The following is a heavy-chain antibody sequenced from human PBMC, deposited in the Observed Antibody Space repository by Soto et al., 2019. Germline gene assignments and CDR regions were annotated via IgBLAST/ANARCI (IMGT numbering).Heavy chain of an antibody. V-gene: IGHV1-18*01. D-gene: IGHD3-10*01. J-gene: IGHJ6*02. Sequence: QVHLVQSGAEVKKPGASVKVSCKASGYTFTNYDINWVRQAPGQGLEWMGWISTYTGNTNYAQKLQGRVTMTTDAATSTAYMELRSLRSDDTAVYSCARGYDYGSGRPTPGGMDVWGQGTTVTVSS. CDR3: ARGYDYGSGRPTPGGMDV. CDR2: ISTYTGNT. CDR1: GYTFTNYD.